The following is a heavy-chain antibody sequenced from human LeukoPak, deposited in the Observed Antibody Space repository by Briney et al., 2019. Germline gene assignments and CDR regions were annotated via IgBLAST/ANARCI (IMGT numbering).Heavy chain of an antibody. J-gene: IGHJ4*02. CDR1: GYTFTSYG. Sequence: ASVKVSCKASGYTFTSYGISWVRQAPGQGLEWMGWISAYNDNTNYAQKLQGRVTMATDTSTSTAYMELRSLRSDDTAVYYCARVHYDILTGYSYFDYWGQGTLVTVSS. CDR3: ARVHYDILTGYSYFDY. V-gene: IGHV1-18*01. CDR2: ISAYNDNT. D-gene: IGHD3-9*01.